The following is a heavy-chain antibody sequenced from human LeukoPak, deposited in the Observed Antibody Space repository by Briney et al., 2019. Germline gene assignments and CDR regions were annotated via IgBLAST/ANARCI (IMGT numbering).Heavy chain of an antibody. J-gene: IGHJ4*02. CDR2: ISSSSSTI. Sequence: PGGSLGLSCAASGFTFSSYSMNWVRQAPGKGLEWVSYISSSSSTIYYADSVKGRFTISRDNAKNSLYLQMNSLRAEDTAVYYCARGTRDSSGYYLTYWGQGTLVTVSS. V-gene: IGHV3-48*01. CDR3: ARGTRDSSGYYLTY. CDR1: GFTFSSYS. D-gene: IGHD3-22*01.